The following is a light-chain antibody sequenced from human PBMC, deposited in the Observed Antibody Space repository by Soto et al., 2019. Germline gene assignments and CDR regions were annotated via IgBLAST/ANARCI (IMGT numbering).Light chain of an antibody. CDR1: RSDVGGYKH. CDR2: DVS. J-gene: IGLJ1*01. Sequence: QSVLTQPASVSGSPGQSISISCTGTRSDVGGYKHVSWYQQHPGEVPRLIIFDVSSRPSGVSHRFSGSKSGDTASLTISGLQAEDEADYYCSSYTSVNLYVFGTGTKVPS. CDR3: SSYTSVNLYV. V-gene: IGLV2-14*03.